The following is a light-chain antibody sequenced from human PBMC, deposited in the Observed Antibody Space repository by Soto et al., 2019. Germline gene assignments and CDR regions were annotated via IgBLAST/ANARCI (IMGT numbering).Light chain of an antibody. CDR2: AAS. CDR1: ESISSY. CDR3: QQSHSIPGT. J-gene: IGKJ1*01. V-gene: IGKV1-39*01. Sequence: IQMTQSPSSLSASVGDRVTITCRASESISSYLHWYQQKPGKAPKLLIFAASSLQSGVPSRFRGSGSGTDFSLTINGLQPEDFATYYCQQSHSIPGTFGQGTKVDIK.